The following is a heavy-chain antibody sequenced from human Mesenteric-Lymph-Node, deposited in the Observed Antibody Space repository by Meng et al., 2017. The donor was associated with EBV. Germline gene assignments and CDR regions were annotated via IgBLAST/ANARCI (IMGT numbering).Heavy chain of an antibody. Sequence: QLQLQESGPGLVRPSXXLSLTXPVSGVSIAFGSYYWAWMRQAPGKGLEWIGTIHYVGGTSYNPSLKSRVTISVDTSKNQLSLKLTSVTAAADTAVYYCAREPGGPYYDTSGYYFDYWGQGNLVTVSS. CDR1: GVSIAFGSYY. V-gene: IGHV4-39*07. J-gene: IGHJ4*02. CDR3: AREPGGPYYDTSGYYFDY. CDR2: IHYVGGT. D-gene: IGHD3-22*01.